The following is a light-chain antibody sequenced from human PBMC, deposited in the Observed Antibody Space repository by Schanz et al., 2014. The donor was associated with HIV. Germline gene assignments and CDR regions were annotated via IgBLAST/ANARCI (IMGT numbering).Light chain of an antibody. CDR2: DAS. CDR1: QSISRW. CDR3: QQYENLPYT. Sequence: DIQMTQSPSTLSTSVGDRVTITCRASQSISRWLAWNQQKPGKAPKLLIYDASNLETGVPSRFSGSGSGTDFTFTISSLQPEDIATYYCQQYENLPYTFGQGTKLEIK. V-gene: IGKV1-33*01. J-gene: IGKJ2*01.